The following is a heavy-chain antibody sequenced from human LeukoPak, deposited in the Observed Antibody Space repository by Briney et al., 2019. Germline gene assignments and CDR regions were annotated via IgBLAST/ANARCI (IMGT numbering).Heavy chain of an antibody. J-gene: IGHJ4*02. CDR3: AKGRGYNYGYIFGYFDY. D-gene: IGHD5-18*01. CDR1: GFTFDDYA. Sequence: GGSLRLSCAVSGFTFDDYAMHWVRQVPGKGLEWVSGINWNSDSIGYADSVKGRFTIPRDNAKNSLYLQMNSLRAEDTALYYCAKGRGYNYGYIFGYFDYWGQGTLVTVSS. CDR2: INWNSDSI. V-gene: IGHV3-9*01.